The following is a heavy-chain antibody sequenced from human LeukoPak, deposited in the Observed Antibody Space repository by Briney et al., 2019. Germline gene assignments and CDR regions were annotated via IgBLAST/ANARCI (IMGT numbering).Heavy chain of an antibody. Sequence: GGSLRLSCAAPGFTFSSYWMSWVRQAPGKGLERVSGISGSGDRTYYADPVKGRFTISRDNSKNTLYLQMNSLRAEDTAVYYCAKPEYGYGDYGYLGQGTLVTVSS. CDR2: ISGSGDRT. D-gene: IGHD4-17*01. CDR1: GFTFSSYW. J-gene: IGHJ4*02. V-gene: IGHV3-23*01. CDR3: AKPEYGYGDYGY.